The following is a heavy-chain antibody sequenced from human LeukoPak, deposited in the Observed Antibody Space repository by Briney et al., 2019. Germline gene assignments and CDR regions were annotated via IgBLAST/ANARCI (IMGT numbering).Heavy chain of an antibody. Sequence: ASVKVSCKASGGTFSSYAISWVRQAPGQGLEWMGGIIPIFGTANYAQKFQGRVTMTRDTSTSTVYMELSSLRSEDTAVYYCARSHSYYYDSSGYYSDYWGQGTLVTVSS. CDR1: GGTFSSYA. D-gene: IGHD3-22*01. CDR3: ARSHSYYYDSSGYYSDY. CDR2: IIPIFGTA. J-gene: IGHJ4*02. V-gene: IGHV1-69*05.